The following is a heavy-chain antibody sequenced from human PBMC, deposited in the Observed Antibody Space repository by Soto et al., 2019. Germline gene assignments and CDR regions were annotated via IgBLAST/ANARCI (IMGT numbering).Heavy chain of an antibody. D-gene: IGHD4-17*01. J-gene: IGHJ4*02. CDR3: AKARGYGDYPAAFFDY. CDR1: GFTFSSYA. Sequence: QVQLVESGGGVVQPGRSLRLSCAASGFTFSSYAMHWVRQAPGKGLEWVAVISYDGSNKYYADSVKGRFTISRDNSKNTLYLQMNSLRAEDTAVYYCAKARGYGDYPAAFFDYWGQGTLVTVSS. V-gene: IGHV3-30*04. CDR2: ISYDGSNK.